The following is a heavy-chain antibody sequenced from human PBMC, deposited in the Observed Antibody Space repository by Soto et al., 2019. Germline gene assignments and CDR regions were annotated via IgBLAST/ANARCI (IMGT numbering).Heavy chain of an antibody. CDR3: ARVYCPHSIAVAGINYYYYGMDV. CDR2: TYYRSKWYN. Sequence: SPTLSLTCAISGDSVSSNSAAWNWIRQAPSRGLEWLGRTYYRSKWYNDYAVSVKSRITINPDTSKNQFSLHLNSVTPEDTAVYYCARVYCPHSIAVAGINYYYYGMDVWGQGTTVTVSS. D-gene: IGHD6-19*01. J-gene: IGHJ6*02. CDR1: GDSVSSNSAA. V-gene: IGHV6-1*01.